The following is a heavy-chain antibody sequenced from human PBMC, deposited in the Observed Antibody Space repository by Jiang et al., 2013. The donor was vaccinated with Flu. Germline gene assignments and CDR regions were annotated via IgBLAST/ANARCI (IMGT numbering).Heavy chain of an antibody. D-gene: IGHD6-13*01. J-gene: IGHJ5*02. CDR1: GYTFTSHW. V-gene: IGHV1-46*01. Sequence: GAEVKKPGASVKVSCKASGYTFTSHWMHWVRQAPGQGLEWMAIINPNDGGTTYAAKFQGRVTLTRDTSTSTVYMELSSLGSEDTAVYYCARDTSAAETSWWFDPWGQGTLVTVSS. CDR2: INPNDGGT. CDR3: ARDTSAAETSWWFDP.